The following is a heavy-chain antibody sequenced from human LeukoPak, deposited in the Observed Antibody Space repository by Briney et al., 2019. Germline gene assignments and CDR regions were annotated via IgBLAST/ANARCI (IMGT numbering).Heavy chain of an antibody. CDR1: GGSISSNNR. D-gene: IGHD1-26*01. V-gene: IGHV4-4*02. J-gene: IGHJ3*01. Sequence: SGTLSLTRVVSGGSISSNNRWSWIRQPPEKGLEWIGEIYHSGSTNYSPSLKRRVTISVDKSKNQFSLKLSSVTAADTAVYYCAREDSASYDSAFDVWGQGTLVSVSS. CDR2: IYHSGST. CDR3: AREDSASYDSAFDV.